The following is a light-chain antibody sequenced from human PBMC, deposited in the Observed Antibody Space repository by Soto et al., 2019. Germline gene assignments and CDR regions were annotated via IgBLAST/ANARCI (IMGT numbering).Light chain of an antibody. Sequence: QSSLTQPASLSGSPGQSITISCTGTSRDVGGYNSVSWYQQHPGKAPKLMIYEVSNRPSGLSNRFSASKSGNTASLTISGLQAEDGAHYYCCSYTTRSTLVFGTGTKVTVL. V-gene: IGLV2-14*01. CDR3: CSYTTRSTLV. J-gene: IGLJ1*01. CDR1: SRDVGGYNS. CDR2: EVS.